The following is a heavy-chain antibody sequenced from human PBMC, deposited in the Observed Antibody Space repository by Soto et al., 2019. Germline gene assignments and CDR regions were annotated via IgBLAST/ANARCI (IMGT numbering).Heavy chain of an antibody. D-gene: IGHD3-3*01. CDR3: ARSSVMEWLLLSAFDI. CDR2: INSDGSST. Sequence: GGSLRLSCAASGFTFSSYWMHWVRQAPGKGLVWVSRINSDGSSTSYADSVKGRFTISRDNAKNTLYLQMNSLRAEDTAVYYCARSSVMEWLLLSAFDIWGQGTMVTVSS. V-gene: IGHV3-74*01. J-gene: IGHJ3*02. CDR1: GFTFSSYW.